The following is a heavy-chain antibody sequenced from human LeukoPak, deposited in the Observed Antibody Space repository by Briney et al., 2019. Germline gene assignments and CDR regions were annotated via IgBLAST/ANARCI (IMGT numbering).Heavy chain of an antibody. J-gene: IGHJ4*02. D-gene: IGHD3-16*02. V-gene: IGHV3-20*04. CDR3: ARVTPGGIRGSYLVDY. CDR2: INWNGGST. Sequence: GGSLRLSCAASGFTFDDYGMSWVRQAPGKGLEWVSGINWNGGSTGYADSVKGRFTISRDNAKNSLYLQMNGLRAEDTALYYCARVTPGGIRGSYLVDYWGQGTLVTVSS. CDR1: GFTFDDYG.